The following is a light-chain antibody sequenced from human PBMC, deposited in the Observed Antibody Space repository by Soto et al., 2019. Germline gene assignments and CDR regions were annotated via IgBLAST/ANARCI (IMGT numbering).Light chain of an antibody. Sequence: EIVLTQSPATLSLSPGERATLSCRASQSIGTFLAWYQQKPGQAPRLLIYEASNRATGIPARFSGSGSGTDFTLTINSLEPEDFAVYYCQQRDNWPPEVTFGGGTKVEIK. CDR2: EAS. V-gene: IGKV3-11*01. J-gene: IGKJ4*01. CDR3: QQRDNWPPEVT. CDR1: QSIGTF.